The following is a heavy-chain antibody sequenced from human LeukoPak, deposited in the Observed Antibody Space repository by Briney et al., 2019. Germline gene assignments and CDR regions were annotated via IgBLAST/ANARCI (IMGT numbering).Heavy chain of an antibody. J-gene: IGHJ6*03. CDR2: ISSSGSTI. D-gene: IGHD2-15*01. CDR3: AKAPRVAASRGYYYYYMDV. CDR1: GFTFSDYY. Sequence: GGSLRLSCAASGFTFSDYYMSWIRQAPGKGLEWVSYISSSGSTIYYADSVKGRFTISRDNAKNSLYLQMNSLRAEDTAVYYCAKAPRVAASRGYYYYYMDVWGKGTTVTVSS. V-gene: IGHV3-11*04.